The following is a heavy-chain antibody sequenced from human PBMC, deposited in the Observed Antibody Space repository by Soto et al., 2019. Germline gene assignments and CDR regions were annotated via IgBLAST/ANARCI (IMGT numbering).Heavy chain of an antibody. V-gene: IGHV3-73*01. Sequence: EVQLVESGGGLVQPGGSLTLSCAASGFTFSVSAMHWVRQASGKRLEWVGRIRSKANSYATVYAASVKGRFSISRDDSKKTAYLQMSSLKTEDTAVYYCIGLSYSGGWYYWGQGILVTVSS. CDR1: GFTFSVSA. J-gene: IGHJ4*02. D-gene: IGHD6-19*01. CDR2: IRSKANSYAT. CDR3: IGLSYSGGWYY.